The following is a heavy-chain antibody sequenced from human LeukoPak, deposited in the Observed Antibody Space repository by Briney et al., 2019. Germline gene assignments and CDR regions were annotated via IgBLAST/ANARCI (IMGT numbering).Heavy chain of an antibody. CDR3: VVWGEDRSGHRFDF. D-gene: IGHD3-22*01. V-gene: IGHV3-74*01. J-gene: IGHJ4*02. CDR2: INTDGSNT. Sequence: PGGSLRLSCAASGLTFSNAWMSWVRQAPGKGLMWVSRINTDGSNTHYADSVKGRFTISRDNAKNTLYLQMNGLRVEDTAVYYCVVWGEDRSGHRFDFWGQGTLVTVSS. CDR1: GLTFSNAW.